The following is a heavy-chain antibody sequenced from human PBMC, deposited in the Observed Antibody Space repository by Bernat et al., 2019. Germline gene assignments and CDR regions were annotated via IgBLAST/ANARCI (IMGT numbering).Heavy chain of an antibody. CDR3: ARGSSDCSRSSCPYDY. CDR2: IIPLFGTA. V-gene: IGHV1-69*01. CDR1: GGTFSRHA. D-gene: IGHD2-2*01. J-gene: IGHJ4*02. Sequence: QVQLVQSGAEVKKPGSSVKVSCKASGGTFSRHAINWVRQAPGQGLEWMGGIIPLFGTASYAQKFQGRGTINADESTSTAYMDLSSLRSEDTAVYYCARGSSDCSRSSCPYDYWGQGILVTVSS.